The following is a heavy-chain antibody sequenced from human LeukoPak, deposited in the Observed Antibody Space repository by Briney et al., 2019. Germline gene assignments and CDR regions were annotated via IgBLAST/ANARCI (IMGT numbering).Heavy chain of an antibody. J-gene: IGHJ6*02. V-gene: IGHV3-30-3*01. D-gene: IGHD6-13*01. CDR2: ISYDGSNK. CDR3: ARDPRYSSSWLTYYYYYGMDV. CDR1: GFTFSSYA. Sequence: GRSLGLSCAASGFTFSSYAMHWVRQAPGKGLEWVAVISYDGSNKYYADSVKGRFTISRDNSKNTLYLQMNSLRAEDTAVYYCARDPRYSSSWLTYYYYYGMDVWGQGTTVTVSS.